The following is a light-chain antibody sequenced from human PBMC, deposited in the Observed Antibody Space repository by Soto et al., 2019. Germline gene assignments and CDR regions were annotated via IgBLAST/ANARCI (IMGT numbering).Light chain of an antibody. J-gene: IGKJ5*01. Sequence: VGACVTIKFRASQSISNYLNWYPQKPGKAPKPLIYDASNLETGVPSMFIGSGSGTNFSFSIIGLHPEEISTYNWVPADLLPPFAEGTRLENK. CDR3: VPADLLPP. CDR2: DAS. V-gene: IGKV1-33*01. CDR1: QSISNY.